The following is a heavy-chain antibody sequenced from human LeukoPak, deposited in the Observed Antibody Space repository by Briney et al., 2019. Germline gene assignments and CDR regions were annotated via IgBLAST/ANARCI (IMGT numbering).Heavy chain of an antibody. CDR1: GYTFTGYY. CDR3: ATDSAGWYSGGFDY. V-gene: IGHV1-69*13. J-gene: IGHJ4*02. CDR2: IIPIFGTA. D-gene: IGHD6-19*01. Sequence: SVKVSCKASGYTFTGYYMHWVRQAPGQGLEWMGGIIPIFGTANYAQKFQGRVTITADESTSTAYMELSSLRSEDTAVYYCATDSAGWYSGGFDYWGQGTLVTVSS.